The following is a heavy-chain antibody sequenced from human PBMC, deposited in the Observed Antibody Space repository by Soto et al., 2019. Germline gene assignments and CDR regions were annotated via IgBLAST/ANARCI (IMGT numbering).Heavy chain of an antibody. CDR1: GGSVNTYY. CDR2: IYYSGNT. V-gene: IGHV4-59*02. D-gene: IGHD1-26*01. CDR3: ARGRPWELYDY. Sequence: QVQLQESGPGLVKPSETLSLTCTVSGGSVNTYYWSWIRQPPGKGLEWIGYIYYSGNTNYNPSLKGRVTISVDTSKNQFSLKLSSMTAADTAVYFCARGRPWELYDYWGQGTLVTVSS. J-gene: IGHJ4*02.